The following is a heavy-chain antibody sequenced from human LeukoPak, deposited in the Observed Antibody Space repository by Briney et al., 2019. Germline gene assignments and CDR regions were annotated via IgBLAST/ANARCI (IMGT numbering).Heavy chain of an antibody. CDR3: ARGGGSTGYHMDV. D-gene: IGHD3-16*01. Sequence: SETLSLTCAVYGGSFSGYYWSWIRQPPGKGLEWIGEINHSGSTNYNPSLKSRVTISVDTSKNQFSLKLSSVTAADTAVYYCARGGGSTGYHMDVWGKGTTVTASS. V-gene: IGHV4-34*01. CDR2: INHSGST. J-gene: IGHJ6*03. CDR1: GGSFSGYY.